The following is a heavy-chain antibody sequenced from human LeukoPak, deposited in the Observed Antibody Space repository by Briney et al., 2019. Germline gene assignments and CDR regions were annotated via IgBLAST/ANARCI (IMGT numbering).Heavy chain of an antibody. D-gene: IGHD3-22*01. Sequence: GGSLRLSCAASGFTFSSYSMNWVRQAPGRGLEWVSSISSSSSYIYYADSVKGRFTISRDNAKNSLYLQMNSLRAEDTAVYYCARESGYYDSSGYSPYYYYGMDVWGQGTTVTVSS. J-gene: IGHJ6*02. CDR3: ARESGYYDSSGYSPYYYYGMDV. V-gene: IGHV3-21*01. CDR1: GFTFSSYS. CDR2: ISSSSSYI.